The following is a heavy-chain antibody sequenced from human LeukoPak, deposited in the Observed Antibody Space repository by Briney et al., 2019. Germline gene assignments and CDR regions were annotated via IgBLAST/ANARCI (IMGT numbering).Heavy chain of an antibody. Sequence: SETLSLTCTVSGGSIGSSRYYWGWIRQPPGKGLEWIGEINHSGSTNYNPSLKGRVTISVDTSKNQFSLKLSSVTAADTAVYYCARIRRYSSGWCAGYWGQGTLVTVSS. CDR2: INHSGST. CDR1: GGSIGSSRYY. V-gene: IGHV4-39*07. D-gene: IGHD6-19*01. CDR3: ARIRRYSSGWCAGY. J-gene: IGHJ4*02.